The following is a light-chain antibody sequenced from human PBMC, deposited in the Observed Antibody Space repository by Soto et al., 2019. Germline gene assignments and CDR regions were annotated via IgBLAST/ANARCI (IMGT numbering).Light chain of an antibody. CDR1: RSNIGRNF. Sequence: QSVLTQSPSASGTPGQRVTISCSGSRSNIGRNFAYWYQHFPGTAPRLLIQRNNERPSGVPDRFSGSKSGTSVSLAISGLRSDAEATYYCAAWDDTLDAKVFGGGTKLTVL. J-gene: IGLJ3*02. CDR3: AAWDDTLDAKV. CDR2: RNN. V-gene: IGLV1-47*01.